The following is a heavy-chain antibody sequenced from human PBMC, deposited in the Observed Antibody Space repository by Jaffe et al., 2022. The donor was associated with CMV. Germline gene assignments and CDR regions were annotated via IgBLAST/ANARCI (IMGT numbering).Heavy chain of an antibody. J-gene: IGHJ2*01. CDR1: GGSISSSF. D-gene: IGHD6-25*01. CDR3: AKDSRGIVARYFDL. Sequence: QVQLQESGPGLVKPSETLSLTCTVSGGSISSSFWSWIRQPAGNRLEWIGRVYSSGKTSYNPSLKSRVTMSVDTSKNQFSLNLSSVTAADTAVYYCAKDSRGIVARYFDLWGRGTLVAVSS. CDR2: VYSSGKT. V-gene: IGHV4-4*07.